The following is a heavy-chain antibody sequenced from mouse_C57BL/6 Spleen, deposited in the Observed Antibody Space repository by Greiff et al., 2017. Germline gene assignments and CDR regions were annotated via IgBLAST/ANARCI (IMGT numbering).Heavy chain of an antibody. CDR1: GYTFTDHT. Sequence: VQLQQSDAELVKPGASVKLSCKASGYTFTDHTIHWMKQRPEQGLEWIGYIYPRDGSTKYNEKFKGNATLTADKSSSTAYMQLNSLASEDSAVYGCAKGWVYDEGDYWGQGTTLTVSS. CDR3: AKGWVYDEGDY. CDR2: IYPRDGST. D-gene: IGHD2-12*01. V-gene: IGHV1-78*01. J-gene: IGHJ2*01.